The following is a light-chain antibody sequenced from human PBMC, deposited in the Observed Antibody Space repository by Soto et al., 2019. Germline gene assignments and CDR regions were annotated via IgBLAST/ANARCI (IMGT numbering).Light chain of an antibody. V-gene: IGLV2-8*01. Sequence: LTQPPSASGSPGQSVTISCTGTKNDIGVYDFVSWYQHHPGKAPRLIIYEVVQRPSGVPDRFSGTKSGNTASLTVSGLQAADEADYFCKSYAGSNTYVFGSGPKATVL. CDR2: EVV. CDR1: KNDIGVYDF. J-gene: IGLJ1*01. CDR3: KSYAGSNTYV.